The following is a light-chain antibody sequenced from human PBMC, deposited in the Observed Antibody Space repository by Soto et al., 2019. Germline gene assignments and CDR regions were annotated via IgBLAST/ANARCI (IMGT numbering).Light chain of an antibody. Sequence: EIVMTQSPATLSVSPGERATPSCGPSQSVSSNLAWYQQKPGQAPRLLSYGPSTRATAIPARFSGSGSGTEFTLTISSLQSEDVAVYYCQQYNNWGTFGQGTKVEIK. V-gene: IGKV3-15*01. CDR1: QSVSSN. CDR2: GPS. J-gene: IGKJ1*01. CDR3: QQYNNWGT.